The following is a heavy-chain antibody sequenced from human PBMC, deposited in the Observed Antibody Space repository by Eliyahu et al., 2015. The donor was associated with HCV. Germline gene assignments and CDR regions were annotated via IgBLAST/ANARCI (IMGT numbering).Heavy chain of an antibody. CDR1: GYSFTSYW. CDR2: IYPGDSDT. Sequence: EVQLVQSGAEVKKPGESLKISCKGSGYSFTSYWIGWVRQMPGKGLEWMGIIYPGDSDTRYSPSFQGQVTISADKSISTAYLQWSSLKASDTAMYYCARICRGSSCPYYYYGMDVWGQGTTVTVSS. CDR3: ARICRGSSCPYYYYGMDV. V-gene: IGHV5-51*01. J-gene: IGHJ6*02. D-gene: IGHD6-13*01.